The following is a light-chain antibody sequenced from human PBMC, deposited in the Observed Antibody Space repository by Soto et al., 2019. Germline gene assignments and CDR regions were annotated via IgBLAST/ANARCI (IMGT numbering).Light chain of an antibody. J-gene: IGKJ4*01. CDR3: QQYNDFPPT. Sequence: DVQMTQSPSSLSASVGDRVSITCRASQSVNNWLAWYQQRPGKAPKSLIYGTSNLQSGVPSMFSGSGSGTDFTLTIDSLQPEDYATYFCQQYNDFPPTFGGGTKVEF. CDR1: QSVNNW. CDR2: GTS. V-gene: IGKV1D-16*01.